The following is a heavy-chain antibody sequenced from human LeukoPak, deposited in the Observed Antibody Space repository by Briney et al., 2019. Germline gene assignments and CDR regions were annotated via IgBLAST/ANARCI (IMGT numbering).Heavy chain of an antibody. D-gene: IGHD3-10*01. Sequence: PSETLSLTCAVYGGSFSGYSWNWIRQPPVKGLEWIGEINHSGGTNYNPSLKSRVTISVDTSKKQFSLKLSSVTAADTAVYYCARGVDYYGAWSQGTLVTVSS. V-gene: IGHV4-34*01. CDR3: ARGVDYYGA. CDR2: INHSGGT. CDR1: GGSFSGYS. J-gene: IGHJ5*02.